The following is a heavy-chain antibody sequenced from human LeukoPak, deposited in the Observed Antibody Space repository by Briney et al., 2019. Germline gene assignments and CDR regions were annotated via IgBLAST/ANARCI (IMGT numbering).Heavy chain of an antibody. Sequence: GGSLRLSCAASGFTFDDYAMHWVRQAPGKGLEWVSGISWNSGSIGYADSVKGRFTISRDNAKNSLYLQMNSLRAEDTAVYYCARTGYCSGGSCYNDYGDPSYDAFDIWGQGTMVTVSS. CDR1: GFTFDDYA. J-gene: IGHJ3*02. V-gene: IGHV3-9*01. CDR2: ISWNSGSI. D-gene: IGHD2-15*01. CDR3: ARTGYCSGGSCYNDYGDPSYDAFDI.